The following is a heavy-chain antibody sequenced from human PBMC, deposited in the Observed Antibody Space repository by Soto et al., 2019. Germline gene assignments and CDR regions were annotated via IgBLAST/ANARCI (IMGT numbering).Heavy chain of an antibody. CDR2: IYSSGST. V-gene: IGHV4-61*01. J-gene: IGHJ4*02. Sequence: PSETLSLTCTVSDCTVSSGSYYWAWSRQPPGKGLEWIGYIYSSGSTLYNPTLKIRVLISVDTSMNQFTLKLSTVTAADTAVYYCARDALALFDSWGQETLVTVS. CDR3: ARDALALFDS. CDR1: DCTVSSGSYY. D-gene: IGHD5-12*01.